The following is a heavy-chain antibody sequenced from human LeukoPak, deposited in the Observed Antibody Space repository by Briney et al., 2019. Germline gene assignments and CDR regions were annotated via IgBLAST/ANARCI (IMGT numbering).Heavy chain of an antibody. CDR1: GFTFSSYS. CDR3: ARGYQGADWYFDL. V-gene: IGHV3-21*01. D-gene: IGHD3-16*02. CDR2: ISSSSSYI. J-gene: IGHJ2*01. Sequence: GGSLRLSCAASGFTFSSYSMNWVRQAPGKGLEWVSSISSSSSYIYYADSVKGRFTISRDNAKNSLYLQMNSLRAEDTAVYYCARGYQGADWYFDLWGRGTLVPVSS.